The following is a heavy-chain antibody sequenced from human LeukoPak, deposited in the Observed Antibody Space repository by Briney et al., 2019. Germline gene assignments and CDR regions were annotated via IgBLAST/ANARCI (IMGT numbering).Heavy chain of an antibody. CDR1: GGTFSSYA. Sequence: GASVKVSCKASGGTFSSYAISWVRQAPGQGLEWMGGTIPIFGTANYAQKFQGRVTITADKSTSTAYMELSSLRSEDTAVYYCARSSIIAAAGPYYFDYWGQGNLVTVSS. CDR3: ARSSIIAAAGPYYFDY. V-gene: IGHV1-69*06. J-gene: IGHJ4*02. D-gene: IGHD6-13*01. CDR2: TIPIFGTA.